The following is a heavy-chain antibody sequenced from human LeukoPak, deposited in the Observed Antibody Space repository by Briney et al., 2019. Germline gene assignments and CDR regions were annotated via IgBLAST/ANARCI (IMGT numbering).Heavy chain of an antibody. D-gene: IGHD3-22*01. J-gene: IGHJ4*02. V-gene: IGHV1-2*02. CDR3: ARDYYYDSSGGGDVVGY. Sequence: ASVKVSCKASGYTFTGYYMHWVRQAPGQGLEWMGWINPNSGGTNYAQKYQGRVTMTRDTSISTAYMELSRLRSDDTAVYYCARDYYYDSSGGGDVVGYWGQGTLVTVSS. CDR1: GYTFTGYY. CDR2: INPNSGGT.